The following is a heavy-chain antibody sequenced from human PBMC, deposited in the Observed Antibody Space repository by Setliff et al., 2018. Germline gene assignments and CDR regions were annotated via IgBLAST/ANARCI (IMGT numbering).Heavy chain of an antibody. V-gene: IGHV4-39*07. CDR1: GGSISSGGYY. J-gene: IGHJ3*02. Sequence: SETLSLTCTVSGGSISSGGYYWSWIRQPPGKGLEWIGEINHSGSTNYNPSLKSRVTISVDTSKNQFSLKLSSVTAADTAVYYCARSGYYDFWGGLLNDAFDIWGQGTMVTVSS. D-gene: IGHD3-3*01. CDR3: ARSGYYDFWGGLLNDAFDI. CDR2: INHSGST.